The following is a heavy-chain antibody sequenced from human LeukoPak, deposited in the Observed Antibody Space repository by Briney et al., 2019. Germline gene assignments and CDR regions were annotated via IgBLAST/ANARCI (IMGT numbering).Heavy chain of an antibody. CDR1: GITFSSYG. D-gene: IGHD2-15*01. V-gene: IGHV3-23*01. J-gene: IGHJ6*03. CDR2: ISSTGGTT. Sequence: GALRLSCAASGITFSSYGMSWVRQAPGKGLEWVSSISSTGGTTYYADSVKGRFTISRDNSKNTLYLQMNSLRAEDTAIYYCAKNGDRGAYCTGGTCYPYFYYYMDVWGKGTTVTI. CDR3: AKNGDRGAYCTGGTCYPYFYYYMDV.